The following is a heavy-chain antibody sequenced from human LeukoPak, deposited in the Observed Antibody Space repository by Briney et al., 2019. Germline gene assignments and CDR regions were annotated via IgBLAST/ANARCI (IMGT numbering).Heavy chain of an antibody. CDR1: GFTFISYA. Sequence: GTSLRLSCAASGFTFISYAIHWVRQAPGKGLEWVAVISFHGTDTFYADSVKGRFTISRDNSKNTLYLQMNSLRAEDTAVYYCAALVAIDYWGQGTLVTVSS. CDR3: AALVAIDY. V-gene: IGHV3-30*04. D-gene: IGHD5-12*01. CDR2: ISFHGTDT. J-gene: IGHJ4*02.